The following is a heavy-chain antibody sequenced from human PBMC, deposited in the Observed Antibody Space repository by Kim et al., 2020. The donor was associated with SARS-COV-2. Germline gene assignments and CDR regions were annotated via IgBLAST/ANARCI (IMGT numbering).Heavy chain of an antibody. Sequence: GGSLRLSCSGSQDSLSVYVLGWVRQAPGTGLEWVSTISGSGGSTYYADSVKGRFTISRDSANGKVYLQLNSLRDDDTAVYYCVRGGGSYPPYFDSWGQGALVSVSS. J-gene: IGHJ4*02. V-gene: IGHV3-23*01. CDR2: ISGSGGST. CDR3: VRGGGSYPPYFDS. D-gene: IGHD3-16*02. CDR1: QDSLSVYV.